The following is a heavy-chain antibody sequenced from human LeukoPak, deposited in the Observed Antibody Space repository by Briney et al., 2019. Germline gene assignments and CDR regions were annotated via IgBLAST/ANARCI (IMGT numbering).Heavy chain of an antibody. CDR3: AKSMVRGVRGFDY. D-gene: IGHD3-10*01. CDR2: IWYDGSNK. V-gene: IGHV3-33*06. CDR1: GFTFSSYG. J-gene: IGHJ4*02. Sequence: GGSLRLSCAASGFTFSSYGMHWVRQAPGKGLEWVAVIWYDGSNKYYADSVKGRFTISRANSKNTLYLQMNSLRAEDTAVYYRAKSMVRGVRGFDYWGQGTLVTVSS.